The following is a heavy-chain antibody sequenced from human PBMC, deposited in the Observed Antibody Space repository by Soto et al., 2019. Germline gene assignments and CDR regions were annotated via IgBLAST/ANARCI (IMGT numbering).Heavy chain of an antibody. V-gene: IGHV4-34*01. CDR2: INHSGST. CDR1: GGSFSGYY. CDR3: ARNSDPGGTYYMDV. Sequence: QVQLQQWGAGLLKPSETLSLTCAVYGGSFSGYYWSWIRQPPGKGLEWIGEINHSGSTNYNPSLKSRATISVDTSKNQCSLKLSSVTAADTAVYYCARNSDPGGTYYMDVWGKGTTVTVSS. J-gene: IGHJ6*03. D-gene: IGHD1-1*01.